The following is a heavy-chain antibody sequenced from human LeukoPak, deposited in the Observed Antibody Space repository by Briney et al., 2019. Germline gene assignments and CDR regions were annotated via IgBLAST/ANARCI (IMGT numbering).Heavy chain of an antibody. J-gene: IGHJ4*02. Sequence: PSETLSLTCAVSGGSISSSNWWSWVRQPPGKGLEWIGEINHSGSTNYNPSLKSRVTISVDTSKNQFSLKLSSVTAADTAVYYCARLADSGYDILDYWGQGTLVTVSS. CDR3: ARLADSGYDILDY. CDR2: INHSGST. D-gene: IGHD5-12*01. CDR1: GGSISSSNW. V-gene: IGHV4-4*02.